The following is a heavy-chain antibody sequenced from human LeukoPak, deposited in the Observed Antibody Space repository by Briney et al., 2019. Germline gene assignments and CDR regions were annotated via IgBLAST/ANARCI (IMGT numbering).Heavy chain of an antibody. Sequence: GGSLRLSCAASGFTFSSYWMSWVRQAPGKGLEWVANIKQDGSEKYYVDSVKGRFTISRDNAKDSLYLQMNSLRAEDTAVYYCARHEDIVDVAAATDWGQGTLVTVSS. CDR3: ARHEDIVDVAAATD. J-gene: IGHJ4*02. V-gene: IGHV3-7*01. D-gene: IGHD2-15*01. CDR1: GFTFSSYW. CDR2: IKQDGSEK.